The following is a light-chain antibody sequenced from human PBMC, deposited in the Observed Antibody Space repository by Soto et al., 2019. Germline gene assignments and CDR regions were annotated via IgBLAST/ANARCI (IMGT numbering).Light chain of an antibody. V-gene: IGLV2-14*01. Sequence: QSALTQPASVSGSPGQSITLPCTGTNSDFGGYNYVSWYQQHPGKAPKLVIYEVNNRPSRVSDRFFGSKSGNTASLTISGLQTEDEADYYCSSYSSSGAQVFGAGTKVTVL. CDR3: SSYSSSGAQV. J-gene: IGLJ1*01. CDR2: EVN. CDR1: NSDFGGYNY.